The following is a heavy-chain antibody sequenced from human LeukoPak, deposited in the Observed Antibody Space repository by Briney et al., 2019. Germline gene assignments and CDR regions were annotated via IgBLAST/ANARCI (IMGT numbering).Heavy chain of an antibody. D-gene: IGHD2-2*01. CDR1: GYRFTTYW. CDR3: ASKDCSSTNCYEVDAFHS. J-gene: IGHJ3*02. CDR2: IYPGDSDT. V-gene: IGHV5-51*01. Sequence: GESLKISCKGSGYRFTTYWIGWVRQMPGKGLEWMGIIYPGDSDTRYSTSFQGEVTISADKSISTAYLQWSSLKASDTAMYYCASKDCSSTNCYEVDAFHSSGQGRIVTVSS.